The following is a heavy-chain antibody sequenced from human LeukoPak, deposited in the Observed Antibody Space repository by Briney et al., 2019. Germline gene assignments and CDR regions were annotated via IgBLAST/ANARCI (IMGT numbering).Heavy chain of an antibody. V-gene: IGHV3-33*01. CDR3: AGDTPPGGDYYFDY. J-gene: IGHJ4*02. D-gene: IGHD3-16*01. Sequence: GGSLRLSCAASGFSFSTYGMHWVRQAPGKGLEWVALIWNAGTNAYYADSVKGRFTISRDNSKNTLYLQMNSLRAEDTAVYYCAGDTPPGGDYYFDYWGQGTLVIVSS. CDR2: IWNAGTNA. CDR1: GFSFSTYG.